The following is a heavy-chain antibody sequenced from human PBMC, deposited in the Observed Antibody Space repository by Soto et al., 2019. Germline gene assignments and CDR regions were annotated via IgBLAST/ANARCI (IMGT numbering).Heavy chain of an antibody. CDR2: ISGSGGST. Sequence: GESLKISCAASGFTFSSYAMSWVRRAPGKGLEWVSAISGSGGSTYYADSVKGRFTISRDNSKNTLYLQMNSLRAEDTAVYYCAKGGWNNWFDPWGQGTLVTVSS. V-gene: IGHV3-23*01. CDR1: GFTFSSYA. CDR3: AKGGWNNWFDP. D-gene: IGHD6-19*01. J-gene: IGHJ5*02.